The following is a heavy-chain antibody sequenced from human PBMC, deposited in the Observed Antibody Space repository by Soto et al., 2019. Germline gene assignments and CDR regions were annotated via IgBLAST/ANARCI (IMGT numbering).Heavy chain of an antibody. D-gene: IGHD2-2*01. CDR2: ISSSGSTI. CDR1: GFTFFTYA. J-gene: IGHJ6*02. Sequence: GGSLRLSCAASGFTFFTYAMSWVRQAPGKGLEWVSYISSSGSTIYYADSVKGRFTISRDNAKNSLYLQMNSLRAEDTAVYYCARVNVGYCSSTSCRYYYGMDVWGQGTTVTVSS. V-gene: IGHV3-11*01. CDR3: ARVNVGYCSSTSCRYYYGMDV.